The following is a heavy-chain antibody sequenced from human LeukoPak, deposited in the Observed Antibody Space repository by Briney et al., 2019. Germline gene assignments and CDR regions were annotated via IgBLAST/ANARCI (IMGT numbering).Heavy chain of an antibody. CDR1: GFTFSSYA. J-gene: IGHJ6*02. CDR3: AKGGYSGYSYYYGVDV. Sequence: PGGSLRLSCTASGFTFSSYAMSWVRQGPGKGLEWVSVISGTGYTTFYGDSVKGRFAISRDNSKNTLYLQMNSLRAEDTALYYCAKGGYSGYSYYYGVDVWGQGTTVTVSS. V-gene: IGHV3-23*01. CDR2: ISGTGYTT. D-gene: IGHD5-12*01.